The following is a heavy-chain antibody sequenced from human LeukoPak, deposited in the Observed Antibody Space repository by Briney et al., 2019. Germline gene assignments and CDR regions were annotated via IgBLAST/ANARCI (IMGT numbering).Heavy chain of an antibody. CDR2: ISYDGSNK. Sequence: QPGGSLRLSCAASGFTFSSYGMHWVRQAPGKGLEWVAVISYDGSNKYYADSVKGRFTISRDNSKNTLYLQMNSLRAEDTAVYYCAKDAPRIAAAPRIFDPWGQGTPVTVSS. CDR3: AKDAPRIAAAPRIFDP. CDR1: GFTFSSYG. D-gene: IGHD6-13*01. J-gene: IGHJ5*02. V-gene: IGHV3-30*18.